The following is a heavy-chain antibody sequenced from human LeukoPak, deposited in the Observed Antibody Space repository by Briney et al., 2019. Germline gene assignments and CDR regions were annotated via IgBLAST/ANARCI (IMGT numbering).Heavy chain of an antibody. CDR2: IKQAGSEK. V-gene: IGHV3-7*01. CDR3: ASDSAVDY. Sequence: GGSLRLSCAASGLSFSSSWMNWVRQAPGKGLEWVATIKQAGSEKFYLDSVKGRFTISRDNSKNTLYLQMNSLRAEDTAVYYCASDSAVDYWGQGTLVTVSS. CDR1: GLSFSSSW. J-gene: IGHJ4*02.